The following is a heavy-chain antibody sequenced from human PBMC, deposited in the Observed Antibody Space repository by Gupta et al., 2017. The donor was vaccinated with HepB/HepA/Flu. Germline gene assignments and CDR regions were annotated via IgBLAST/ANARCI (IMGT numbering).Heavy chain of an antibody. J-gene: IGHJ4*02. Sequence: QLQLQESGPGLVKPSATLSLTCTVSGGSISSSNYYGGWIRQPPGKGLEWIGSIYYSGSTYDNPSLKSRVTISVDTSKNQFSLKLSSVTAADTAVYYCARPDVPYRSSWYWGYWGQGTLVTVSS. CDR1: GGSISSSNYY. D-gene: IGHD6-13*01. CDR3: ARPDVPYRSSWYWGY. V-gene: IGHV4-39*01. CDR2: IYYSGST.